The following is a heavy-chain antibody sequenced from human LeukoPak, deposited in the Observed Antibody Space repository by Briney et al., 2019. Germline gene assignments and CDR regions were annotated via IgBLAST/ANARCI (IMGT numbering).Heavy chain of an antibody. D-gene: IGHD5-12*01. CDR2: INWNGDTI. J-gene: IGHJ6*03. Sequence: GGSLRLSCAASGFTFDDYGMTWVRQAPGKGLEWVSGINWNGDTIGYADSVKGRFTISRDNAKNSLYLQMNSLRAEDTALYYCARERATLDYYYMDVWGKGTTVTVSS. CDR3: ARERATLDYYYMDV. CDR1: GFTFDDYG. V-gene: IGHV3-20*04.